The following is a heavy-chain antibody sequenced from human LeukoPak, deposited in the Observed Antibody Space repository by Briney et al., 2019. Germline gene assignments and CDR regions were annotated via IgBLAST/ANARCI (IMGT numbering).Heavy chain of an antibody. Sequence: ASVKVSCKASGYTFTSYYMHWVRQAPGQGLEWMGIINPSGGSTSYAQEFQGRVTMTRDMSTSTVYMELSSLRSEDTAVYYCARSSGGNPKFDYWGQGTLVTVSS. V-gene: IGHV1-46*01. CDR3: ARSSGGNPKFDY. CDR2: INPSGGST. D-gene: IGHD4-23*01. CDR1: GYTFTSYY. J-gene: IGHJ4*02.